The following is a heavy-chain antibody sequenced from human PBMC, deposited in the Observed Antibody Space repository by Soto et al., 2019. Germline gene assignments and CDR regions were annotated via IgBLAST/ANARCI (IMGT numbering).Heavy chain of an antibody. CDR2: ISYDGSNK. J-gene: IGHJ3*02. CDR3: AKEDGCDCEWLRVGDASDI. CDR1: GFTFSSYG. D-gene: IGHD2-21*02. Sequence: QVQLVESGGGVVQPGRSLRLSCAASGFTFSSYGMHWVRQAPGKGLEWVAVISYDGSNKYYADSVKGRFTISRDTSITTPDLPINSLRAEDTAMLYGAKEDGCDCEWLRVGDASDIWCDGTMVAVAS. V-gene: IGHV3-30*18.